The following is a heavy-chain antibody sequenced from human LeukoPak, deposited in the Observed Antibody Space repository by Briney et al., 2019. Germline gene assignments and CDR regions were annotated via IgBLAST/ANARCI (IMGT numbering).Heavy chain of an antibody. D-gene: IGHD1-26*01. CDR2: ISYSGST. CDR3: ARDSYTGNYFEDTFDI. J-gene: IGHJ3*02. CDR1: GGSINNYY. Sequence: SETLSLTCTVSGGSINNYYWSWIRQPPGKGLEWIGHISYSGSTNYNSSLRSRVTISVDTSNNQFSLRLSSVTAADTAVYYCARDSYTGNYFEDTFDIWGQGTMVTVSS. V-gene: IGHV4-59*01.